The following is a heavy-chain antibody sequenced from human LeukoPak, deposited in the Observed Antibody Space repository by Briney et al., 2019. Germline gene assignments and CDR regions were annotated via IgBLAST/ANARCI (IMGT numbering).Heavy chain of an antibody. V-gene: IGHV3-30*02. CDR1: GFTFSSYV. J-gene: IGHJ4*02. Sequence: PGGSLRLSCAASGFTFSSYVIHWVRQAPGKGLEWVALTWYDGRDQYYADSVKGRFTISRDNSKSTVYLQMNSLRPEDTAVYYCSGGRDSFDYWGQGTLVTVSS. CDR3: SGGRDSFDY. D-gene: IGHD3-16*01. CDR2: TWYDGRDQ.